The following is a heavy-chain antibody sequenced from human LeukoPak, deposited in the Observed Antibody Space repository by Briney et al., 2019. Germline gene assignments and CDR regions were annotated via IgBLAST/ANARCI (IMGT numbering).Heavy chain of an antibody. V-gene: IGHV4-34*01. CDR1: GGSFSGYY. Sequence: SETLSLTCAVYGGSFSGYYWSWIRQPPGKGLGWIGEINHSGSTNYNPSLKSRVTISVDTSKNQFSLKLSSVTAADTAVYYCARAPYYDFWSGYYGGGTNFDYWGQGTLVTVSS. J-gene: IGHJ4*02. CDR2: INHSGST. D-gene: IGHD3-3*01. CDR3: ARAPYYDFWSGYYGGGTNFDY.